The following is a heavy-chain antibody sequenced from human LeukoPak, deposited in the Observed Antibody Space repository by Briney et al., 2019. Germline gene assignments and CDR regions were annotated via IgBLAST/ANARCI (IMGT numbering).Heavy chain of an antibody. D-gene: IGHD2-15*01. V-gene: IGHV1-18*01. J-gene: IGHJ4*02. CDR2: VSAYNGNT. CDR3: ARDRYCSGGSCWDY. Sequence: ASVKVSCKASGYTFTSYGISWVRQAPGQGLEWMGWVSAYNGNTNYAQKLQGRVTMTTDTSTSTAYMELRSLRSDDTAVYYCARDRYCSGGSCWDYWGQGTLVTVSS. CDR1: GYTFTSYG.